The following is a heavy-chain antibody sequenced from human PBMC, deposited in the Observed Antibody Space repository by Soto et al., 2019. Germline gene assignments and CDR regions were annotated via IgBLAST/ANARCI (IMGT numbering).Heavy chain of an antibody. CDR2: IWYDGSNK. J-gene: IGHJ6*02. Sequence: QVQLVESGGGVVQPGRSLRLSCAASGFTFSSYGMHWVRQAPGKGLEWVAVIWYDGSNKYYADSVKGRFTISRDNSKNTLYLQMNSLRAEDTAVYYCARDGFYEQLAGDYYYGMDVWGQGTTVTVSS. CDR3: ARDGFYEQLAGDYYYGMDV. CDR1: GFTFSSYG. V-gene: IGHV3-33*01. D-gene: IGHD6-6*01.